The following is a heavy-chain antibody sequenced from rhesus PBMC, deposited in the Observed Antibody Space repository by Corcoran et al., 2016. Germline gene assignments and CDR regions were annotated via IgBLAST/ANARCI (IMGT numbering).Heavy chain of an antibody. CDR2: IPGDDMST. V-gene: IGHV4-173*01. CDR3: VGLMVAGPVEY. D-gene: IGHD6-37*01. J-gene: IGHJ4*01. CDR1: GGSISSNY. Sequence: LQLQESGPGLVKPSETLSLTCAVSGGSISSNYWPRHRQSPGKGLEWIGLIPGDDMSTDYNPSLRSRVTISTDTSKTQFSLKVDSVTAADTAVYYCVGLMVAGPVEYWGQGVLVTVSS.